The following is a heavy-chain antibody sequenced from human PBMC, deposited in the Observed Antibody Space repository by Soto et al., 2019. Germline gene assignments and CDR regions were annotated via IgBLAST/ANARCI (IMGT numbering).Heavy chain of an antibody. CDR1: GYSFTSYW. CDR3: ATTPIIYGSGSYYHY. Sequence: GESLKISCKGSGYSFTSYWIGWVRQMPGKGLEWMGIIYPGDSDTRYSPSFQGQVTISADKSISTAYLQWSSLKASDTAMYYCATTPIIYGSGSYYHYWGQGTLVTVSS. J-gene: IGHJ4*02. D-gene: IGHD3-10*01. CDR2: IYPGDSDT. V-gene: IGHV5-51*01.